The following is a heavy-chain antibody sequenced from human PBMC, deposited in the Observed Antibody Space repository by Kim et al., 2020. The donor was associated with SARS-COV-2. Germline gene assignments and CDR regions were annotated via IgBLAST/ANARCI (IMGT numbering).Heavy chain of an antibody. V-gene: IGHV1-18*01. Sequence: YAQIVQGSVTMTIDTSTSTAYMELRNLRSDDTAVYYCARESATGPYYFDYWGQGTLVTVSS. D-gene: IGHD1-26*01. J-gene: IGHJ4*02. CDR3: ARESATGPYYFDY.